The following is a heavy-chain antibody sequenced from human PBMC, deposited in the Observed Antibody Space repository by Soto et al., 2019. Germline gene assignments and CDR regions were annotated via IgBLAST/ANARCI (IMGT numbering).Heavy chain of an antibody. CDR2: IYYSGST. V-gene: IGHV4-59*01. J-gene: IGHJ4*02. CDR1: GDSIDNYY. D-gene: IGHD2-15*01. Sequence: PSETLSLTCTVSGDSIDNYYWSWIRQSPGRGLEWIGQIYYSGSTDYNPSLKSRITISIDTSKNQFSLNLSSATAADTAVYYCATTKAGYFDYWGQGTLVTVSS. CDR3: ATTKAGYFDY.